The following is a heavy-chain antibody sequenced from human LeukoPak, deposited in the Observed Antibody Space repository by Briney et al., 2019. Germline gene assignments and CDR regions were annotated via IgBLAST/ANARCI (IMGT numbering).Heavy chain of an antibody. Sequence: SETLSLTCTVSGGSISSSSYYWGWIRQSPGKGLEWSGSIYYSGSTYYNPSLKSRVTISVDTSKNQFSLKLSSVTAADTAVYYCARLDYDILTGEKYYFDYWGQGTLVTVSS. CDR3: ARLDYDILTGEKYYFDY. V-gene: IGHV4-39*01. CDR2: IYYSGST. J-gene: IGHJ4*02. CDR1: GGSISSSSYY. D-gene: IGHD3-9*01.